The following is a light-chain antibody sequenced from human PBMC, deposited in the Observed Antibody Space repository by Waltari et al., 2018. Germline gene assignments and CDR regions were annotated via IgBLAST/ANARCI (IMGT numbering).Light chain of an antibody. J-gene: IGLJ2*01. V-gene: IGLV2-23*03. CDR1: NSNVGSYNL. CDR3: CSNVGSSVF. Sequence: QSALTQPASVSGSPGQSITISCTGFNSNVGSYNLVSWYQKHPGKAPKLLIYEGNRRPSGVSKRFSGSKSDNTAVLTLSGLQAEDEADYYCCSNVGSSVFFGGGTKLTVL. CDR2: EGN.